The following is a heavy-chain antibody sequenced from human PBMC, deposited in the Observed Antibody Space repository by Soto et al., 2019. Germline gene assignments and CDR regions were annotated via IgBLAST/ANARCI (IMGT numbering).Heavy chain of an antibody. CDR1: GGSINSGDYY. D-gene: IGHD3-10*01. J-gene: IGHJ6*02. V-gene: IGHV4-30-4*01. CDR2: IFHSGST. Sequence: SETLSLACTVSGGSINSGDYYWTWVRQPPGKGLEWIGNIFHSGSTYYTPSLQSRVTISLDTSKNHFSLKLSSVTPADTAVYYCARDRYYGSGTYYNFYSGMDVWGQGTTVTVSS. CDR3: ARDRYYGSGTYYNFYSGMDV.